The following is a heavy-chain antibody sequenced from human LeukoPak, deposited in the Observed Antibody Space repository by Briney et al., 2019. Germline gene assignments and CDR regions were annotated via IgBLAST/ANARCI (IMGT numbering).Heavy chain of an antibody. CDR3: ATDSIGWGCCYYMDY. Sequence: SVKVSCQVSGYTLTELSMHWVRQAPGKGVEWMGGIDPEDGETIYAQKFQVRVTMTEDTSTDTAYMELSSLRSEDTAVYYCATDSIGWGCCYYMDYWGQGTLVTVSS. D-gene: IGHD3-10*01. J-gene: IGHJ4*02. V-gene: IGHV1-24*01. CDR1: GYTLTELS. CDR2: IDPEDGET.